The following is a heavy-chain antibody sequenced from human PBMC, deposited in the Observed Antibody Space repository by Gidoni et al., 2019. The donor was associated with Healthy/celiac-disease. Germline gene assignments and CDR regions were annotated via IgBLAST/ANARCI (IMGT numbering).Heavy chain of an antibody. CDR3: TTDRYSSSGYQGDP. CDR2: IKSKTDGGTT. J-gene: IGHJ5*02. V-gene: IGHV3-15*07. D-gene: IGHD6-13*01. CDR1: GFTFSNAW. Sequence: EVQLVESGGGLVKPGGSLRLSCAPSGFTFSNAWMNWVRQAPGKGLEWVGRIKSKTDGGTTDYAAPVKGRFTISRDDSKNTLYLQMNSLKTEDTAVYYCTTDRYSSSGYQGDPWGQGTLVTVSS.